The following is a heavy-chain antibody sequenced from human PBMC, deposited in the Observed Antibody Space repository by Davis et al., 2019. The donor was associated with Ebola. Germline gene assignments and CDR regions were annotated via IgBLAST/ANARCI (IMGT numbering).Heavy chain of an antibody. CDR3: ASALSSGWLSYFDY. J-gene: IGHJ4*02. D-gene: IGHD6-19*01. CDR2: IIPILGIA. Sequence: AASVKVSCKASGGTFSSYAISWVRQAPGQGLEWMGRIIPILGIANYAQKFQGRVTITADKSTSTAYMELSSLRSEDTAVYYCASALSSGWLSYFDYWGQGTLVTVSS. CDR1: GGTFSSYA. V-gene: IGHV1-69*04.